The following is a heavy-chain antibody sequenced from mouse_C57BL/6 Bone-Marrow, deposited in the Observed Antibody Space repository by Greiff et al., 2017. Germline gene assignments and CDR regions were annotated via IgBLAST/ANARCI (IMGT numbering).Heavy chain of an antibody. Sequence: VQLVESGAELMKPGASVKLSCKATGYTFTGYWIEWVKPRPGHGLEWIGEILPGSGSTKYNEKFKGKATFTSYTASNTAYMQLSSLTTEDSAIYYCARELGLLYAYWGQGTLVTVSA. CDR1: GYTFTGYW. J-gene: IGHJ3*01. CDR2: ILPGSGST. V-gene: IGHV1-9*01. CDR3: ARELGLLYAY. D-gene: IGHD2-12*01.